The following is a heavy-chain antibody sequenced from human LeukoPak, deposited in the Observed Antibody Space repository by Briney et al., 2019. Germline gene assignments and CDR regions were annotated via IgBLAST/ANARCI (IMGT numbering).Heavy chain of an antibody. V-gene: IGHV3-74*01. Sequence: GGSLRLSCAASGFTFSSYWMHWVRQAPGKGLVWVSRINSDGSSTSYADSVKGRFTISRDNAKNTLYLQMNSLRAEDTAVYYCAREQLVPYYYYGMDVWGQGTTATVSS. J-gene: IGHJ6*02. CDR1: GFTFSSYW. CDR2: INSDGSST. D-gene: IGHD6-6*01. CDR3: AREQLVPYYYYGMDV.